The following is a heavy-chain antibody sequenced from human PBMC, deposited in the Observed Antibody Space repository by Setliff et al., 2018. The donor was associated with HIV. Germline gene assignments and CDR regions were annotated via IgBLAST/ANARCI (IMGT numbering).Heavy chain of an antibody. V-gene: IGHV3-23*01. CDR2: ISGSGGST. CDR3: ATLKTVGSIIFATTGMDV. Sequence: GGSLRLSYAASGFTFSSYAMSWVRQAPGKGLEWVSAISGSGGSTYYADSVKGRFTISRDNSKNTLYLQMNSLRAEDTALYYCATLKTVGSIIFATTGMDVWGQGTTVTVSS. CDR1: GFTFSSYA. J-gene: IGHJ6*02. D-gene: IGHD3-10*01.